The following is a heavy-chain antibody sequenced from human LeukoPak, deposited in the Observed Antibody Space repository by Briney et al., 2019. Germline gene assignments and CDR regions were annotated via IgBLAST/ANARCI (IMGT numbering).Heavy chain of an antibody. D-gene: IGHD3-22*01. CDR2: IYTSGST. CDR1: GGSISSYY. J-gene: IGHJ3*02. V-gene: IGHV4-4*07. CDR3: ARVSKNGSGYHSDAFDI. Sequence: SETLSLTCTVSGGSISSYYWSWIRQPAGKGLEWIGRIYTSGSTNYNPSLKSRVTMSVDTSKNHFSQKLSSVTAADTAVYYCARVSKNGSGYHSDAFDIWGQGTMVTVSS.